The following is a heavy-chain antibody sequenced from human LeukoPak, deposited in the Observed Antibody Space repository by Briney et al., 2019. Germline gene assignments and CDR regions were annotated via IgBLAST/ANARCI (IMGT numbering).Heavy chain of an antibody. CDR1: GHTFTSYY. V-gene: IGHV1-2*02. J-gene: IGHJ1*01. CDR2: INPNSGGT. Sequence: ASVKVSCKASGHTFTSYYMHWVRQAPGQGLEWMGWINPNSGGTNYAQKFQGRVTMTRDTSISTAYMELSRLRSDDTAVYYCARGGIAAAGTLYEYFQHWGQGTLVTVSS. CDR3: ARGGIAAAGTLYEYFQH. D-gene: IGHD6-13*01.